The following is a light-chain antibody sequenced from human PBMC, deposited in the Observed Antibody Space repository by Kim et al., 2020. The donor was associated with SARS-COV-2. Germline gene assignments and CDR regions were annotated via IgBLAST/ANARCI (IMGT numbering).Light chain of an antibody. J-gene: IGLJ2*01. Sequence: QSALTQPPSASGSPGQSVTISCTGTSSDVGGYNYVSWYQQHPGKAPKLIIYEVSKRPSGVPDRFSGSKSGNTASLTVSGFQAEDEADYYCSSYAGSTPVVFGGGTQLTVL. CDR3: SSYAGSTPVV. CDR2: EVS. V-gene: IGLV2-8*01. CDR1: SSDVGGYNY.